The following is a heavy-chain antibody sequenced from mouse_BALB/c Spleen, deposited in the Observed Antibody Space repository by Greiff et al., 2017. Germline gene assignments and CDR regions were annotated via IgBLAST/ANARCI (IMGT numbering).Heavy chain of an antibody. CDR2: IRNKANGYTT. V-gene: IGHV7-3*02. D-gene: IGHD2-4*01. CDR1: GFTFTDYY. J-gene: IGHJ4*01. CDR3: ASFRCYDYEYYYAMDY. Sequence: EVKLMESGGGLVQPGGSLRLSCATSGFTFTDYYMSWVRQPPGKALEWLGFIRNKANGYTTEYSASVKGRFTISRDNSQSILYLQMNTLRAEDSATYYCASFRCYDYEYYYAMDYWGQGTSVTVSS.